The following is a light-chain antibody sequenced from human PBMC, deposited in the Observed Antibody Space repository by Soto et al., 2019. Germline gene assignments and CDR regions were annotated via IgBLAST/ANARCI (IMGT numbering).Light chain of an antibody. J-gene: IGLJ1*01. CDR2: ANS. CDR1: SSNIGAGYD. Sequence: QSVLTQPPSGSGAPGQRVTISGAGSSSNIGAGYDVHWYQQLPGAAPKLLIYANSNRPSGVPDRFSGSKSGTSASLAITGLQAEDEADYYCQPYDSSLYCSVFGSATKVIVL. V-gene: IGLV1-40*01. CDR3: QPYDSSLYCSV.